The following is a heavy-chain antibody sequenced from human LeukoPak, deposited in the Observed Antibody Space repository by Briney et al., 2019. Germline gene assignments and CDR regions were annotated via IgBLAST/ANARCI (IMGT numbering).Heavy chain of an antibody. CDR2: INPNSGGT. D-gene: IGHD4-17*01. CDR3: ARENDYGDYVDY. V-gene: IGHV1-2*02. J-gene: IGHJ4*02. Sequence: ASVKVSCKASGYSFTGYYMHWVRQAPGQGLEWMGWINPNSGGTKYAQKFKGRVTMTRDTSISTAYMELSRLRSDDTAVYYCARENDYGDYVDYWGQGTLVTVSS. CDR1: GYSFTGYY.